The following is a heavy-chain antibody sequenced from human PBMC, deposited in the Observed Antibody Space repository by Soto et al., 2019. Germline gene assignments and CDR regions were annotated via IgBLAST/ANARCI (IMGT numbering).Heavy chain of an antibody. CDR3: VNAISSITSDHY. CDR1: GFIVSNTY. V-gene: IGHV3-66*01. D-gene: IGHD2-8*01. J-gene: IGHJ4*02. CDR2: IYSGGST. Sequence: EVQLVESGGGVVQPGGSLRLSCAASGFIVSNTYMSWVRQAPGKGLEWVSFIYSGGSTFYADSVKGRFTVSRDSSTNMLYLQMSSLTAEDTAVYYCVNAISSITSDHYFGQGTLVTVSS.